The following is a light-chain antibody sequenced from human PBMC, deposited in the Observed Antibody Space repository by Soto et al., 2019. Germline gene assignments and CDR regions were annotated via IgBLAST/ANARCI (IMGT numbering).Light chain of an antibody. CDR1: QSVSSSY. V-gene: IGKV3-20*01. CDR2: GAS. J-gene: IGKJ5*01. Sequence: EIVLTQSPGTLSLSPGEGATLSCRASQSVSSSYIAWYQQRPGQTPSLLIYGASTRATGIPDRFSGSGSGTHFTLTISRLEPGDFAVYHCQHFGGITFTFGQGTRLEIK. CDR3: QHFGGITFT.